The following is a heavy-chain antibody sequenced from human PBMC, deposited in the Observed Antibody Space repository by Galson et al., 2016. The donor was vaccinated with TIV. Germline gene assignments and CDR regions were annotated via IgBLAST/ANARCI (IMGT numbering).Heavy chain of an antibody. Sequence: SVKVSCKASGYTFTSCNIYWVRQASGQGLEWMGWINPNSGNTGYAQKFQDRVTMTRNTSINTAYMELTAADTAVYYCVRWAHSGSYYDYFQNWGQGTLVTVSS. CDR3: VRWAHSGSYYDYFQN. V-gene: IGHV1-8*02. CDR1: GYTFTSCN. J-gene: IGHJ1*01. D-gene: IGHD1-26*01. CDR2: INPNSGNT.